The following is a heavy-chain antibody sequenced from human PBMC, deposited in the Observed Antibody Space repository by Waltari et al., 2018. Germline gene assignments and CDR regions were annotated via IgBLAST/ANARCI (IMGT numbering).Heavy chain of an antibody. CDR2: ISSTSSYK. J-gene: IGHJ3*02. Sequence: EERLVESGGGLVRPGGSLRLSCAASGFTFSIYNMDWVRQAPGKGLQWVSSISSTSSYKYYGASVRGRFTVSRDNANNALFLQMTSLRTDDTAVYFCARGAFGALEIWGQGALVTVSS. V-gene: IGHV3-21*02. CDR1: GFTFSIYN. CDR3: ARGAFGALEI. D-gene: IGHD3-10*01.